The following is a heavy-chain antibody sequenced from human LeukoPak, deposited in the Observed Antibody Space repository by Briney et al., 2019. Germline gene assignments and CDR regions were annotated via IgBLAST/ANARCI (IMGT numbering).Heavy chain of an antibody. D-gene: IGHD2-2*01. V-gene: IGHV3-7*01. CDR1: EFSFSTNW. Sequence: GGSLRLSCAASEFSFSTNWMHWVRQTPGKGLEWVAELKEDGSVKYYVDSVKGRFTISRDNAKSLLFLQMYNLRTEDTGVYFCANVPRSTVSYWGRGTLVTVSS. CDR2: LKEDGSVK. CDR3: ANVPRSTVSY. J-gene: IGHJ4*02.